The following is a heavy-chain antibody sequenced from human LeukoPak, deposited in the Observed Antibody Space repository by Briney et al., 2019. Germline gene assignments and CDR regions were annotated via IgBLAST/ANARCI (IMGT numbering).Heavy chain of an antibody. CDR3: ARNIAAAGKGYYFDY. Sequence: GGSLRLSCAASGFTFSGYSMNWVRQAPGKGLEWVSSISSSSSYIYYADSVKGRFTISIDNAKNSLYLQMNSLRAEDTAVYYCARNIAAAGKGYYFDYWAQGTLVTVSS. CDR2: ISSSSSYI. CDR1: GFTFSGYS. V-gene: IGHV3-21*01. D-gene: IGHD6-13*01. J-gene: IGHJ4*02.